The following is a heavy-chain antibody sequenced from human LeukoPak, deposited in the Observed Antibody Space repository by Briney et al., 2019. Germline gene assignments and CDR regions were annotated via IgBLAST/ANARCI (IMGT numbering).Heavy chain of an antibody. V-gene: IGHV4-38-2*02. CDR2: IYHSGST. CDR3: ARSSGYMSY. Sequence: SETLSLTCTVSHYSISSNYYWGWIRQPPGKGLEWIGSIYHSGSTYYNPSLKSRVTISVDTSKDQFSLKLTSVTAADTAVYYCARSSGYMSYWGQGTLVTVSS. CDR1: HYSISSNYY. D-gene: IGHD3-22*01. J-gene: IGHJ4*02.